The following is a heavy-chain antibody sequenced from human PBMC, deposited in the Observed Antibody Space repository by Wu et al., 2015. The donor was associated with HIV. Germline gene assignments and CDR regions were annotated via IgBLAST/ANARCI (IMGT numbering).Heavy chain of an antibody. CDR1: GYTFTDFY. D-gene: IGHD3-10*01. Sequence: EVQLVQSGAEVKKSGATVKISCKVSGYTFTDFYMHWVQQAPGKGLEWMGLLDPEDGETKYAEKFQGRVTITADTSTDTSYMELSSLRSEDTAMYYCTTAVYGSGIDYWGQGTLVTVSS. V-gene: IGHV1-69-2*01. J-gene: IGHJ4*02. CDR3: TTAVYGSGIDY. CDR2: LDPEDGET.